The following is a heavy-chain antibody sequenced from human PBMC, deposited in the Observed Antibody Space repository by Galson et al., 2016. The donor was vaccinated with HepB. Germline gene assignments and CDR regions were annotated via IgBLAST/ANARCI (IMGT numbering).Heavy chain of an antibody. Sequence: QSGAEVKKPGESLKISCKGSADSFTSYWIAWVRQMPGKGLEWMGMIYPGDSDTRYSPSFQGQVTISADKSISTAYLQWRPLKASDTAIYYGASADYYDNSGYVDYWGQGTLVTVAS. D-gene: IGHD3-22*01. CDR2: IYPGDSDT. CDR1: ADSFTSYW. V-gene: IGHV5-51*01. J-gene: IGHJ4*02. CDR3: ASADYYDNSGYVDY.